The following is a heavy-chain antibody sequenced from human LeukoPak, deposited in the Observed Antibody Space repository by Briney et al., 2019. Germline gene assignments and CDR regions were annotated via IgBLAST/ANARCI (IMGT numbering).Heavy chain of an antibody. D-gene: IGHD3-16*01. Sequence: SETLSLTCTVSGGSLSSYYWTWIRQPPGKGLEWIGYINYSGNINYNPSLKSRVTISVDTSKNQFSLKLISVTAADTAVYFCARDRYGLPVGYWGRGTLVTVSS. CDR1: GGSLSSYY. CDR3: ARDRYGLPVGY. V-gene: IGHV4-59*01. CDR2: INYSGNI. J-gene: IGHJ4*02.